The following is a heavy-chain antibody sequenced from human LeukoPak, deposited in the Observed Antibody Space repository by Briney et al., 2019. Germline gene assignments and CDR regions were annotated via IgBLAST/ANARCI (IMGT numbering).Heavy chain of an antibody. CDR3: ARDLHIVVVIAQIDY. CDR2: ISGSGGST. V-gene: IGHV3-23*01. D-gene: IGHD2-21*01. J-gene: IGHJ4*02. CDR1: GFTFSSYA. Sequence: GGSLRLSCAASGFTFSSYAMSWVRQAPGKGLEWVSAISGSGGSTYYADSVKGRFTISRDNSKNTLYLQMNSLRAEDTAVYYCARDLHIVVVIAQIDYWGQGTLVTVSS.